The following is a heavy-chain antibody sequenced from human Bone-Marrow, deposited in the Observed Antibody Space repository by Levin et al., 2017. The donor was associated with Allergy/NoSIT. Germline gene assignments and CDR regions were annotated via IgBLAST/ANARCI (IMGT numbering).Heavy chain of an antibody. Sequence: GESLKISCAASGFTFSAYAMSWVRQAPGMGLEWVSIISGNSRSTYYTDSVKGRLTISRDNSKNTLNLQMSSLRAEDTAVYYCAKGRYYESSGFLYKSDAFDMWGQGTLVTVSS. J-gene: IGHJ3*02. D-gene: IGHD3-22*01. V-gene: IGHV3-23*01. CDR1: GFTFSAYA. CDR2: ISGNSRST. CDR3: AKGRYYESSGFLYKSDAFDM.